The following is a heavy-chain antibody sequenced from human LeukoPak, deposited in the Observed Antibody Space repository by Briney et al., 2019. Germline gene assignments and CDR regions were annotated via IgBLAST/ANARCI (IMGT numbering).Heavy chain of an antibody. Sequence: GGSLRLSCAASGFTFSSYWMSWVRQAPGKGLEWVANIKQDGSEKYYVDSVKGRFTISRDNAKNSLYLQMNSLRAEDTAVYYCAGHYDFWSGYYRGIDYWGQGTLVTVSS. D-gene: IGHD3-3*01. CDR2: IKQDGSEK. J-gene: IGHJ4*02. V-gene: IGHV3-7*01. CDR1: GFTFSSYW. CDR3: AGHYDFWSGYYRGIDY.